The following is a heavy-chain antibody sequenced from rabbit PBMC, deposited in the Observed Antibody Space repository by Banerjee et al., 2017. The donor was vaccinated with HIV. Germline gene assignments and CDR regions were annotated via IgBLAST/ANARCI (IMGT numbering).Heavy chain of an antibody. D-gene: IGHD7-1*01. V-gene: IGHV1S45*01. CDR3: ARARDAGYAGYGYIHL. Sequence: QEQLEESGGDLVKPEGSLTLTCTASIFSFSSTYYMCWVRQAPGKGLEWIGCIVAGSDDITYYASWAKGRFTISKTSSTTVTLQMTSLTAADTATYFCARARDAGYAGYGYIHLWGPGTLVTVS. CDR1: IFSFSSTYY. CDR2: IVAGSDDIT. J-gene: IGHJ4*01.